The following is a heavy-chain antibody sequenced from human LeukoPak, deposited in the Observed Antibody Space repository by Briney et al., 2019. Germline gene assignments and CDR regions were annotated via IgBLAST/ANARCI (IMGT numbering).Heavy chain of an antibody. CDR1: GGSISSSSYY. Sequence: PSETLSLTCTVSGGSISSSSYYWGWIRQPPGKGLEWIGSIYYSGSTYYNPSLKSRVTISVDTSKNQFSLKLSSVTAADTAVYYCARTHVGYYDSSGYYYEPYFDYWGQGTLVTVSS. CDR3: ARTHVGYYDSSGYYYEPYFDY. D-gene: IGHD3-22*01. V-gene: IGHV4-39*07. CDR2: IYYSGST. J-gene: IGHJ4*02.